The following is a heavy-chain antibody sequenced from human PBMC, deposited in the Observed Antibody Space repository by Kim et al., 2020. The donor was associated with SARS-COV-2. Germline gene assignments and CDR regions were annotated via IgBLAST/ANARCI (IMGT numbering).Heavy chain of an antibody. V-gene: IGHV3-33*05. J-gene: IGHJ6*02. Sequence: GGSLRLSCAASGFTFSSYGMHWVRQAPGKGLDWVAVISYDGRNKYYADSVKGRLTISRDNSKNTLYLQMNSLRAEDTAVYNCARGHILTGYYETYYYYGMAVWSEATTVTVS. CDR3: ARGHILTGYYETYYYYGMAV. D-gene: IGHD3-9*01. CDR2: ISYDGRNK. CDR1: GFTFSSYG.